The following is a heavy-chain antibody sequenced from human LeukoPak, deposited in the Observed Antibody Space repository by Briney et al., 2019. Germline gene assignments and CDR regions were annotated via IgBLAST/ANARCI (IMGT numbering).Heavy chain of an antibody. V-gene: IGHV4-39*01. D-gene: IGHD6-19*01. J-gene: IGHJ4*02. CDR1: GGSISSSSYY. Sequence: SETLSLTCTVSGGSISSSSYYWGWIRQPPGKGLEWIGVIYYSGSTYYNPSLKSRVTISVDTSKNQFSLKLSSVTAADTAVYYCAGYSSGWLYYLDYWGQGTLVTVSS. CDR2: IYYSGST. CDR3: AGYSSGWLYYLDY.